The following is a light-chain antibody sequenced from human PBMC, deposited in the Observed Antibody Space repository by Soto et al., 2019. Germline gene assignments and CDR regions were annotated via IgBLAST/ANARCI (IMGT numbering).Light chain of an antibody. J-gene: IGKJ4*01. CDR2: DAS. CDR3: QQYGSSVT. CDR1: QSVRSRY. V-gene: IGKV3-20*01. Sequence: DIVLTQSPGTLSLSPGGRATLSCRASQSVRSRYLAWYQQKAGQAPRLLIYDASRRATGIPDRFSGSGSGTDFTLTISRLEPEDLAVYYWQQYGSSVTFGGGTKVEIK.